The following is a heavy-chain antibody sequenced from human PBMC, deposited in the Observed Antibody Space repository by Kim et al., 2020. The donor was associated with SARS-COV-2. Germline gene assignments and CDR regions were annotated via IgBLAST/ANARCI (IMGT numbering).Heavy chain of an antibody. V-gene: IGHV3-48*02. Sequence: GGSLRLSCAASGFTFSSYSMNWVRQAPGKGLEWVSYISSSSSTIYYADSVKGRFTISRDNAKNSLYLQMNSLRDEDTAVYYCALLKTTYYYGSGSYPPRYYGMDVWGQGTTVTVSS. D-gene: IGHD3-10*01. CDR3: ALLKTTYYYGSGSYPPRYYGMDV. CDR2: ISSSSSTI. CDR1: GFTFSSYS. J-gene: IGHJ6*02.